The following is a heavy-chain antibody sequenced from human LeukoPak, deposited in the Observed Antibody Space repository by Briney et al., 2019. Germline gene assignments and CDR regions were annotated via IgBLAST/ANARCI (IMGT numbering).Heavy chain of an antibody. CDR1: GFTFSNYA. Sequence: GGSLRLSCAASGFTFSNYAMSWVRQAPGKGLEWVSASSGSGGSAYYTDSVKGRFTISRDNSKNTLFLQMNSLRAEDTAVYYCAKDNGRDVRGYYWGQGTLVTVSS. V-gene: IGHV3-23*01. J-gene: IGHJ4*02. CDR3: AKDNGRDVRGYY. D-gene: IGHD1-26*01. CDR2: SSGSGGSA.